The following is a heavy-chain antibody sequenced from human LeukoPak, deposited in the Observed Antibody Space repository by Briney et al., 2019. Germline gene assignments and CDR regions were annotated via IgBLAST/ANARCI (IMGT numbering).Heavy chain of an antibody. Sequence: ASVKVSCKASGYTFTSYGISWVRQAPGQGLEWMGWISAYNGNTNYAQKLQGRVSMPEDTSTDTAYMELSSLRSEDTAVYYCATDLTGTTTGHYWGQGTLVTVSS. CDR1: GYTFTSYG. CDR3: ATDLTGTTTGHY. CDR2: ISAYNGNT. V-gene: IGHV1-18*01. J-gene: IGHJ4*02. D-gene: IGHD1-20*01.